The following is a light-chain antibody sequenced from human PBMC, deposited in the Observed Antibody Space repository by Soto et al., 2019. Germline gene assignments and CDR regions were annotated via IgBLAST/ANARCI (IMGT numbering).Light chain of an antibody. CDR3: HQHLIPPRA. CDR1: ERVVTS. V-gene: IGKV3-15*01. Sequence: ETVMTQSPATLSVSPGERVQLSSRASERVVTSLAWNKQKLGRVPRPLFYVASARAPGIQERFSGSGYGTEFTLIISNLQPEDFALYYCHQHLIPPRAFGQGTML. J-gene: IGKJ1*01. CDR2: VAS.